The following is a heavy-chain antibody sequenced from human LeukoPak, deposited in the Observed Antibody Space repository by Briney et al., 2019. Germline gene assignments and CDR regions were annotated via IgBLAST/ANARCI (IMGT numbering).Heavy chain of an antibody. CDR1: ENTFTNYW. V-gene: IGHV5-51*01. CDR2: IYPGDSDT. Sequence: GESLKISCKTSENTFTNYWIAWVRQMPGKGLGWMGIIYPGDSDTRYSPSFQGQVTISADKSISTAYLQWSSLKASDTAMYYCARRVVDTAMVTDAFDIWGQGTMVTVSS. D-gene: IGHD5-18*01. CDR3: ARRVVDTAMVTDAFDI. J-gene: IGHJ3*02.